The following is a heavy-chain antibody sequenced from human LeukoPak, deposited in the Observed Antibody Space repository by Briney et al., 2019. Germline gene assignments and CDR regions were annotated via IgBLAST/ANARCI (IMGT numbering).Heavy chain of an antibody. Sequence: SETLSLTCTVSGYYISSGYYWGWIRQPPGKALEWIGSIYHSGSTYYNPSLKSRVTISVDTSKNQFSLKLSSVTAADTAVYYCARLCGRLYYMDVWGKGTTVTVSS. CDR1: GYYISSGYY. D-gene: IGHD2-21*01. CDR2: IYHSGST. J-gene: IGHJ6*03. CDR3: ARLCGRLYYMDV. V-gene: IGHV4-38-2*02.